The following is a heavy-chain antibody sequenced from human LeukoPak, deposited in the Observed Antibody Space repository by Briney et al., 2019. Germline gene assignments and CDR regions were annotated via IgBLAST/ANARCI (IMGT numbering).Heavy chain of an antibody. CDR3: AKGLYSSGWGHFDY. J-gene: IGHJ4*02. CDR2: ISGSGGST. D-gene: IGHD6-19*01. V-gene: IGHV3-23*01. CDR1: GFTFSSYA. Sequence: GGPLRLSCAASGFTFSSYAMSWVRQAPGKGLEWVSAISGSGGSTYYADSVKGRFTISRDNAKNSLYLQMNSLRAEDTALYYCAKGLYSSGWGHFDYWGQGTLVTVSS.